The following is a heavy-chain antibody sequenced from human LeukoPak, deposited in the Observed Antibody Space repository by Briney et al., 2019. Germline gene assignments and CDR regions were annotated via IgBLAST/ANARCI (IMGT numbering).Heavy chain of an antibody. J-gene: IGHJ2*01. CDR3: ARLRMVRGVNWYFDL. D-gene: IGHD3-10*01. CDR1: VGTFSSYA. V-gene: IGHV1-69*05. Sequence: ASVIVSCKASVGTFSSYAISWVRPAPGQGLEWMGRIIPIFGTANYAQKVQGRVTITTDESTSTAYMELNSLRSEDTAVYYCARLRMVRGVNWYFDLWGRGTLVTVSS. CDR2: IIPIFGTA.